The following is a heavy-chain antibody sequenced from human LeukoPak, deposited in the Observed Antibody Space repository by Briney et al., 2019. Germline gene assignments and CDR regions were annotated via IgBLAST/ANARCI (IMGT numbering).Heavy chain of an antibody. J-gene: IGHJ4*02. Sequence: PSETLSLTCAVSGDSVSSSNYYWSWIRQPPGKGLEWIGYIYYGGSTNYNPSLKSRLTISVDTSKSQFSLKLSSVTAADTAMYYCARLTRRSGNYFDSWAREPWSPSPQ. CDR1: GDSVSSSNYY. CDR3: ARLTRRSGNYFDS. V-gene: IGHV4-61*01. D-gene: IGHD1-1*01. CDR2: IYYGGST.